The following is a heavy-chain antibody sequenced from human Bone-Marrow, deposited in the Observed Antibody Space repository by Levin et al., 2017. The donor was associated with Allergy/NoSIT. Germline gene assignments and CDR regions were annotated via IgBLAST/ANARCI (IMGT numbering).Heavy chain of an antibody. CDR1: GFTSTNAW. CDR2: IKSEADGGTT. Sequence: GGSLRLSCAASGFTSTNAWVSWVRQAPGKGLEWIGLIKSEADGGTTDFAAPVKGRFAISRDDSKNTVYLQMNSLKIEDTAVYYCTKVGYYYYMDVWGKGTTVTVSS. CDR3: TKVGYYYYMDV. J-gene: IGHJ6*03. V-gene: IGHV3-15*01.